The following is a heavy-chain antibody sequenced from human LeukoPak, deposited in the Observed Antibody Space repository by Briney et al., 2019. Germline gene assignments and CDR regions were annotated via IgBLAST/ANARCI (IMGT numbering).Heavy chain of an antibody. D-gene: IGHD6-13*01. CDR1: GYTFTGYY. CDR2: INPNSGGT. Sequence: ASVKVSCKASGYTFTGYYMHWVRQAPGQGLEWMGWINPNSGGTNYAQKFQGRVTMTRDTSISTAYMELSRLRSDDTAVYYCARGSLSSGSWYGLYWYFDLWGRGTLVTVPS. CDR3: ARGSLSSGSWYGLYWYFDL. J-gene: IGHJ2*01. V-gene: IGHV1-2*02.